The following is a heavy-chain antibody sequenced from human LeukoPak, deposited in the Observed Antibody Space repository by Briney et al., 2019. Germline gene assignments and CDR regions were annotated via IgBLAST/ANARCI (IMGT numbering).Heavy chain of an antibody. Sequence: GASVKVSCKASGYTFTSYGISWVRQAAGQGLEWLGWISAYNGNTDYAQKLQGRVTMTTDTSTSTAYMELRSLRSDDTAVYYCASSNGDAFDIWGQGTMVTVSS. D-gene: IGHD6-19*01. CDR1: GYTFTSYG. J-gene: IGHJ3*02. CDR2: ISAYNGNT. CDR3: ASSNGDAFDI. V-gene: IGHV1-18*01.